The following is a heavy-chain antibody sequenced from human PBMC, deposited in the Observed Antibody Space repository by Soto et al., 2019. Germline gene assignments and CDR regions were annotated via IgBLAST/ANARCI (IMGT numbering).Heavy chain of an antibody. CDR2: IKSKTDGGTT. CDR3: TTIMPDSDYGDSFDY. J-gene: IGHJ4*02. CDR1: GFTFSNAW. Sequence: GGSLRLSCAASGFTFSNAWMSWVRQAPGKGLEWVGRIKSKTDGGTTDYPAPVKGRFTISRDDSKNTLDLPMNSLKTEDTAVYYCTTIMPDSDYGDSFDYWGQGTLVTVSS. V-gene: IGHV3-15*01. D-gene: IGHD4-17*01.